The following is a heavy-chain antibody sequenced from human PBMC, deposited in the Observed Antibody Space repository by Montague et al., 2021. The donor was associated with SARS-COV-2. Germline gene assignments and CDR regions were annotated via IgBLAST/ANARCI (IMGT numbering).Heavy chain of an antibody. J-gene: IGHJ6*02. CDR1: GGSFSGYY. CDR2: INHSGST. CDR3: ARGSWHIVVVTAIRDGYYGMDV. Sequence: SETLSLTCAVYGGSFSGYYWSWIRQPPGKGLEWIGEINHSGSTNYNPSLKSRVTISVDTSKNQFSLKLSSVTAADTAVYYCARGSWHIVVVTAIRDGYYGMDVWGQGVLVTVSS. D-gene: IGHD2-21*02. V-gene: IGHV4-34*01.